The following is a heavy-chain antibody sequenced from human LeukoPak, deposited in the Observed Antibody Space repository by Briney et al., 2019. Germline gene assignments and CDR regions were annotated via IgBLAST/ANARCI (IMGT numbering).Heavy chain of an antibody. J-gene: IGHJ4*02. D-gene: IGHD4-11*01. CDR2: IYYSGST. CDR1: GGSVSSSSYY. CDR3: ASSNYVYYFDY. Sequence: SETLSLTCTVSGGSVSSSSYYWGWIRQPPGKGLEWIGSIYYSGSTYYNPSLKSRVTISVDTSKNQFSLKLSSVTAADTGVYYCASSNYVYYFDYWGQGTLVTVSS. V-gene: IGHV4-39*01.